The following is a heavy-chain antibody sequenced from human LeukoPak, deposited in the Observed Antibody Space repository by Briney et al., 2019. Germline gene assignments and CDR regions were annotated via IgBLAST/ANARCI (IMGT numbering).Heavy chain of an antibody. J-gene: IGHJ4*02. D-gene: IGHD1-26*01. CDR1: GLTFRIYA. Sequence: PGGSLRLSCAVSGLTFRIYAVSWVRQAPGKGLEWVSSISGGGDSTYDADSVKGRFTTSRDNSKSTLYMQMNSLRAEDTALYYCAKDIKWEEPSYWGQGTLVTVSS. CDR3: AKDIKWEEPSY. V-gene: IGHV3-23*01. CDR2: ISGGGDST.